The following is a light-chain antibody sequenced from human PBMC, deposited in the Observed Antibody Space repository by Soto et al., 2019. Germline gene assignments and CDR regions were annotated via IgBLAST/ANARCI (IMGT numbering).Light chain of an antibody. CDR1: QSISSW. CDR3: QQPNIYPLT. CDR2: SAS. Sequence: DIPTTLSPSTLSASVEDRVTITCRASQSISSWLAWYQQKPGKAPKLLIDSASTLQSGVPSRFSGSGSGTEFTLTINSLQPEDFATYYCQQPNIYPLTFGPGTKVDIK. V-gene: IGKV1-5*01. J-gene: IGKJ3*01.